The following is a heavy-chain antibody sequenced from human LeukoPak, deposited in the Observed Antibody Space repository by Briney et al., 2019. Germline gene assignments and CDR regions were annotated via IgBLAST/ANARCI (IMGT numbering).Heavy chain of an antibody. CDR1: GFTFSSYA. CDR3: AKDQEDGDNGRLTGFNY. V-gene: IGHV3-23*01. J-gene: IGHJ4*02. D-gene: IGHD4-17*01. CDR2: ISGSGGST. Sequence: GGSLRLSCAASGFTFSSYAMSWVRQAPGKGLEWVSAISGSGGSTYYADSVKGRFTISRDNSKNTLYLQMNSLRAEDTAVYCCAKDQEDGDNGRLTGFNYWGQGTLVTVSS.